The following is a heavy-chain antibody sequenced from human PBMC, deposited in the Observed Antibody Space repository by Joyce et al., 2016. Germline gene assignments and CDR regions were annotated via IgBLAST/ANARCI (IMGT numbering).Heavy chain of an antibody. CDR2: SIPFCGAA. CDR1: GGAFSNFT. D-gene: IGHD1-14*01. CDR3: ARGGTSSDHYFFYALDV. Sequence: QVLLVQSGATVKRPGSSLRVSCKSSGGAFSNFTVNWVRQAPGQRLEWMGGSIPFCGAAKYAGHFQGRVTLTADLSTRTAYMELSSLTSADTAVYYCARGGTSSDHYFFYALDVWGPGTTVIVSS. V-gene: IGHV1-69*12. J-gene: IGHJ6*02.